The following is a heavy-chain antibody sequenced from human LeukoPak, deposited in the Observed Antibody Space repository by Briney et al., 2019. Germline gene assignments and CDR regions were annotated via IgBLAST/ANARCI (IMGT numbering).Heavy chain of an antibody. V-gene: IGHV4-4*07. CDR2: IYTSGST. CDR1: GGSISSYY. D-gene: IGHD6-13*01. CDR3: ARFRIAAAGTVIWFDP. J-gene: IGHJ5*02. Sequence: SETLSLTCTVSGGSISSYYWSWIRQPAGKGLEWIGRIYTSGSTNYNPSLKSRVTMSVDTSKNQFSLKLSSVTAADTAVYYCARFRIAAAGTVIWFDPWGQGTLVTVSS.